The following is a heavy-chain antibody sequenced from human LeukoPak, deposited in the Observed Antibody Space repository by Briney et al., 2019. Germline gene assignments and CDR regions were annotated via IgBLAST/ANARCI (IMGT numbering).Heavy chain of an antibody. CDR2: IIPIFGTA. D-gene: IGHD4-17*01. V-gene: IGHV1-69*05. CDR1: GGTFSSYA. CDR3: ARDDHYYGDYGTGYYYYMDV. Sequence: SVKVSCKASGGTFSSYAISWVRQAPGQGLEWMGGIIPIFGTANYAQKFQGRVTITTDESTSTAYMELSSLRSEDTAVYYCARDDHYYGDYGTGYYYYMDVWDKGTTVTVSS. J-gene: IGHJ6*03.